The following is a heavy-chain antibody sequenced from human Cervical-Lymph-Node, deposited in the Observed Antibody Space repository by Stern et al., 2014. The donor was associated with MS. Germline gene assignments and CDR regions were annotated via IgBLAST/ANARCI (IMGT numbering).Heavy chain of an antibody. J-gene: IGHJ6*02. CDR2: IVPLFGKP. CDR1: GGTFSNYA. CDR3: ASPLTATSVPFGYYGMDV. V-gene: IGHV1-69*01. D-gene: IGHD4-17*01. Sequence: VQLVESGAEVKKPGSSVKVSCKASGGTFSNYATSWVRQAPGQGLEWMGGIVPLFGKPNYAQKFQGRVTITADESTSIAYMDLSSLRSEDTAVYYCASPLTATSVPFGYYGMDVWGQGTTVTVS.